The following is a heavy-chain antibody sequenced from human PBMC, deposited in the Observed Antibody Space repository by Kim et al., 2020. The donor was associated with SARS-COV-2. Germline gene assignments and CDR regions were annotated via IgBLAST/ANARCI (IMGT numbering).Heavy chain of an antibody. D-gene: IGHD7-27*01. CDR3: ARRRWGRDYYYGMDV. J-gene: IGHJ6*02. V-gene: IGHV4-61*07. Sequence: PSPKSRVTTSVDTSKTQFSLKLSSVTAADTAVYYCARRRWGRDYYYGMDVWGQGTTVTVSS.